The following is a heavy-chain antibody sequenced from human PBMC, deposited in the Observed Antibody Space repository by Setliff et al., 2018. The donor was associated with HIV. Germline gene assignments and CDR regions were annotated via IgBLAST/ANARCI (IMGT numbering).Heavy chain of an antibody. J-gene: IGHJ3*02. CDR2: IYYNGNT. D-gene: IGHD5-18*01. Sequence: PSETLSLTCTVSGGSISSTTYWWGWIRQPPGKGLEWIGTIYYNGNTFYDPSLKSRLTISIDMSKNQFSLKLTSVAAADTAVYYCAKRPGYGYPFHIWGQGTMVTVSS. V-gene: IGHV4-39*01. CDR1: GGSISSTTYW. CDR3: AKRPGYGYPFHI.